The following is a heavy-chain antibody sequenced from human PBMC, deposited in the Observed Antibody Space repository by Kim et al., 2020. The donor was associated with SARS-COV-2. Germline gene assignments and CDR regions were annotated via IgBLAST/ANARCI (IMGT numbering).Heavy chain of an antibody. CDR3: ARNRGYCSSTSCPRPGYYYYGMDV. V-gene: IGHV3-33*01. CDR2: IWYDGSNK. J-gene: IGHJ6*02. Sequence: GGSLRLSCAASGFTFSSYGMHWVRQAPGKGLEWVAVIWYDGSNKYYADSVKGRFTISRDNSKNTLYLQMNSLRAEDTAVYYCARNRGYCSSTSCPRPGYYYYGMDVWGQGTTVTISS. CDR1: GFTFSSYG. D-gene: IGHD2-2*01.